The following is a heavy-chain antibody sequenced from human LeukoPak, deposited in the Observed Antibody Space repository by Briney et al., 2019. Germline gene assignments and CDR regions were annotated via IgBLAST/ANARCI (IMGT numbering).Heavy chain of an antibody. CDR2: ISGSGAST. Sequence: AMXXVRQAPGKGLEWISGISGSGASTYYAGSVKGRFTISRDDSRNTLYLQMNSLRGDDTAVYYCAKDVGKWESLHFFDYWGQGTLVTVSS. J-gene: IGHJ4*02. V-gene: IGHV3-23*01. CDR3: AKDVGKWESLHFFDY. D-gene: IGHD1-26*01. CDR1: A.